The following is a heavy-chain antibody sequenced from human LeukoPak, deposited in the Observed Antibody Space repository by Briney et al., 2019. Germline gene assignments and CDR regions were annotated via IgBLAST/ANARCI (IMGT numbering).Heavy chain of an antibody. V-gene: IGHV3-23*01. D-gene: IGHD3-10*01. J-gene: IGHJ4*02. CDR2: ISGSGGST. CDR1: GFTFSSYA. CDR3: AKVWEFGELLFDY. Sequence: GGSLRLSCAASGFTFSSYAMSWVRQAPGKGLEWVSAISGSGGSTYYADSVKGRFTISRDNSKNTLYLQMNSLRPEDTAVYYCAKVWEFGELLFDYWGQGTLVTVSS.